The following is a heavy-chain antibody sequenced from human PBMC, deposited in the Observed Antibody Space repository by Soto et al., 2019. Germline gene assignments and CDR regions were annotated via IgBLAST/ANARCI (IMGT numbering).Heavy chain of an antibody. V-gene: IGHV4-31*03. CDR2: IYYSGST. Sequence: RTCTVSGGSISSGGYYWSWIRQHPGKGLEWIGYIYYSGSTYYNPSLKSRVTISVDTSKNRFSLKLSSVTAADTAVYYCARELSSSGPHYYYAMDVCGQGIT. J-gene: IGHJ6*02. D-gene: IGHD6-6*01. CDR1: GGSISSGGYY. CDR3: ARELSSSGPHYYYAMDV.